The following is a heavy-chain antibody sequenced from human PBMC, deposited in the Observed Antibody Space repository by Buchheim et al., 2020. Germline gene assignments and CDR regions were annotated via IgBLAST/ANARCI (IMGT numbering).Heavy chain of an antibody. Sequence: EVQLVESGGGLVQPGGSLRLSCAASGFTFSSYWISWVRQAPGKGLEWVANIKEDGSEKYYVDSVKGRFTISRDNAKSSLYLQMNSLRAEDTAGYDCARDRGWLQFDYWGQGTL. CDR1: GFTFSSYW. CDR2: IKEDGSEK. D-gene: IGHD6-19*01. J-gene: IGHJ4*02. CDR3: ARDRGWLQFDY. V-gene: IGHV3-7*01.